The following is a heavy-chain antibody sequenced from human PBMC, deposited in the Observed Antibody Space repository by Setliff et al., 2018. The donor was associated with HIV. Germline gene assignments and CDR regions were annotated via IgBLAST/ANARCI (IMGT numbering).Heavy chain of an antibody. J-gene: IGHJ4*02. CDR1: GGSISSGGYY. CDR2: MYYRGST. CDR3: ARQGSLCPDCYLDS. Sequence: SETLSLTCTVSGGSISSGGYYWSWIRQHPGKGLEWIGNMYYRGSTYYNPSLKSRVIISVDTSKNQFSLKLSSVTAADTAVYYCARQGSLCPDCYLDSWGQGTLVTVSS. V-gene: IGHV4-39*01. D-gene: IGHD2-21*01.